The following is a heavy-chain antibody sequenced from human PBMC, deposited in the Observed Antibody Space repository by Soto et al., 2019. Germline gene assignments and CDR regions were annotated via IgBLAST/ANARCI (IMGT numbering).Heavy chain of an antibody. V-gene: IGHV4-39*01. CDR2: IYYSGST. Sequence: ETLSLTCTVSGGSISSSSYYWGWIRQPPGKGLEWIGSIYYSGSTYYNPSLKSRVTISVDTSKNQFSLKLSSVTAADTAVYYCARRSRYGSGSLHFDYWGQGTLVTVSS. CDR1: GGSISSSSYY. J-gene: IGHJ4*02. CDR3: ARRSRYGSGSLHFDY. D-gene: IGHD3-10*01.